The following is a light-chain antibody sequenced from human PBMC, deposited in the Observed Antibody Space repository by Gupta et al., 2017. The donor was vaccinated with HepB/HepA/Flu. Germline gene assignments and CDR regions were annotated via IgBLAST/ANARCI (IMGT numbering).Light chain of an antibody. J-gene: IGKJ4*01. CDR2: GAS. CDR3: QQFNDWPLT. Sequence: EIVMTQSPATLSVSPGERATLSCRASQRVSSSNLGWYQQKPGQPPRLLIYGASTRATDIPARFSGSGSGTEFTLTISSLQSEDFAVYYCQQFNDWPLTFGGGTKVEIK. CDR1: QRVSSSN. V-gene: IGKV3-15*01.